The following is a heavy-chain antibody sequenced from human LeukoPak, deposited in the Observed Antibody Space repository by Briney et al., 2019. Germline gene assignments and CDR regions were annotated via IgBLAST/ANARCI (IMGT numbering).Heavy chain of an antibody. Sequence: PSETLSLTCTVSGGSISSGEYYWSWIRQPPGKGLEWIGYFSYTGSTYYNPSVKSRVSISVDTSKNQFSLKLTSVTAADTAVYYCARALNGYFYPFDSWGQGTLVTVSS. CDR2: FSYTGST. CDR3: ARALNGYFYPFDS. D-gene: IGHD2/OR15-2a*01. J-gene: IGHJ4*02. CDR1: GGSISSGEYY. V-gene: IGHV4-30-4*01.